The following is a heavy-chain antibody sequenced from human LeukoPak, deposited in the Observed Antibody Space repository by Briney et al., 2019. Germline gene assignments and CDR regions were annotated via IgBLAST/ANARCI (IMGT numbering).Heavy chain of an antibody. V-gene: IGHV4-61*01. D-gene: IGHD3-22*01. J-gene: IGHJ5*02. CDR3: ARHRGYDSSGYYRWFDP. Sequence: PSETLSLTCSVSGGSVTSGSYYWSWIRQPPGKELEWIGYISYRGSTNYNPSLKSRVTISVDTSKNQCSLKLTSVTAADTAVYYCARHRGYDSSGYYRWFDPWGQGTLVTVSS. CDR1: GGSVTSGSYY. CDR2: ISYRGST.